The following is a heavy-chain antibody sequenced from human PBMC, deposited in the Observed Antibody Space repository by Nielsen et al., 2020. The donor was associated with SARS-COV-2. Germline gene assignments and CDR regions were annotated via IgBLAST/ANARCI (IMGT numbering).Heavy chain of an antibody. V-gene: IGHV3-23*01. CDR2: ISDSGGST. J-gene: IGHJ4*02. D-gene: IGHD3-16*01. CDR1: GFTFSSYA. Sequence: GESLKISCAASGFTFSSYAMNWVRQAPGKGLEWVSTISDSGGSTYYADSVKGRFTISRDNAKNSLYLQMNSLRAEDTAVYYCARDAEGYYDYVWGSYFNHYFDYWGQGTLVTVSS. CDR3: ARDAEGYYDYVWGSYFNHYFDY.